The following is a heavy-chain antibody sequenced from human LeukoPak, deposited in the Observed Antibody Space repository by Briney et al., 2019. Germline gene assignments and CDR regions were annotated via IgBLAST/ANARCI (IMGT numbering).Heavy chain of an antibody. CDR2: ISSSGTSI. Sequence: SGGSLRLSCAASGFNFRSFEMNWVRQAPGEGLEWVSYISSSGTSIYYADSVKGRFTISRDNAKNSLFLQMSSLRAEDTAVYYCARDALDSAWFFDSWGQGTLVSVSS. CDR3: ARDALDSAWFFDS. J-gene: IGHJ4*02. D-gene: IGHD6-19*01. CDR1: GFNFRSFE. V-gene: IGHV3-48*03.